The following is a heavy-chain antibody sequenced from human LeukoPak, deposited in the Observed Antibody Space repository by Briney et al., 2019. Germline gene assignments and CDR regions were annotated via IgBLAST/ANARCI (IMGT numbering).Heavy chain of an antibody. J-gene: IGHJ4*02. CDR2: LWYDGSNK. Sequence: GGSLRLSCAASGLTFRSYGMHWVRQAPGKGLEWVAVLWYDGSNKYYADSVKGRFTISRDNSKNTLYLQMDSLRVEDTAVYYCAATGGVAVAGSPFDYWGQGTLVTVSS. CDR1: GLTFRSYG. CDR3: AATGGVAVAGSPFDY. V-gene: IGHV3-33*01. D-gene: IGHD6-19*01.